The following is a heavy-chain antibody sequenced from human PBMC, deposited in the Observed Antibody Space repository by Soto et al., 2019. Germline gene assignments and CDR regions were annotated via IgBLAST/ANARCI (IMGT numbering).Heavy chain of an antibody. CDR2: IIPIFGTA. D-gene: IGHD3-3*01. CDR3: ARDSIYYDFWSGYYNWFDP. V-gene: IGHV1-69*06. Sequence: SVKVSCKASGGTFSSYAISWVRQAPGQGLEWMGGIIPIFGTANYAQKFQGRVTITADKSTSTAYMELSSLRSEDTAVYYCARDSIYYDFWSGYYNWFDPWGQGALVTVSS. J-gene: IGHJ5*02. CDR1: GGTFSSYA.